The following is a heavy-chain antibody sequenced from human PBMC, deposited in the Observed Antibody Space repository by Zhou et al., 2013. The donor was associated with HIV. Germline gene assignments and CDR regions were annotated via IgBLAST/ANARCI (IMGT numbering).Heavy chain of an antibody. CDR1: GGTFSSYA. V-gene: IGHV1-69*04. D-gene: IGHD3-10*01. CDR3: ARDGPFTMVQGKNLDP. J-gene: IGHJ5*02. CDR2: IIPILGIA. Sequence: QVHLVQSGPEVKKPGSSVKVSCETSGGTFSSYAISWVRQAPGQGLEWMGRIIPILGIANYAQKFQGRVTITADKSTSTAYMELSSLRSEDTAVYYCARDGPFTMVQGKNLDPWGQGTLVTVSS.